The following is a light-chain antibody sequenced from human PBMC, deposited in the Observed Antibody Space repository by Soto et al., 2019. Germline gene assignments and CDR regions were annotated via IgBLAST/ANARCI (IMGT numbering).Light chain of an antibody. CDR1: QSISSTY. Sequence: EIVLTQSPGTLSVSPGETATLSCRARQSISSTYLAWYQKKPGQAPRLLLYGAFNRATGIPDRFSGSGSGTDFPLTISRLEPEDCAFYYCQQYGSSSFAFGPGTKVEIK. CDR3: QQYGSSSFA. V-gene: IGKV3-20*01. J-gene: IGKJ3*01. CDR2: GAF.